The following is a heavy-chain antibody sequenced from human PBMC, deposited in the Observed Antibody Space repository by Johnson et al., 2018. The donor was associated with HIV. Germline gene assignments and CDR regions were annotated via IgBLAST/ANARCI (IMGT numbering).Heavy chain of an antibody. Sequence: QVQLVESGGGVVQPGRSLRLSCAASGFTFSSYGMHWVRQAPGKGLEWVAVIWYDGSNKYYADSVKGRFTISRDNSKNTLYLQMNSLKTEDTAVYYCTTRTWSDAFDIWGRGTMVTVSS. CDR1: GFTFSSYG. J-gene: IGHJ3*02. CDR2: IWYDGSNK. CDR3: TTRTWSDAFDI. D-gene: IGHD1-1*01. V-gene: IGHV3-33*01.